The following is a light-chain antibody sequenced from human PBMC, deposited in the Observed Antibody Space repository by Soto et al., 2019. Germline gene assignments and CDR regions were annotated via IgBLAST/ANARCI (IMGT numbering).Light chain of an antibody. CDR3: CSYAGSSTHV. Sequence: QSALTQPASVSGSPGQSITISCTGTSSDVGSYNLVSWYQQHPGKAPKLVIYEGSKRPSGVSNRFSGSKSGNTASLTISGLQAEDEADYYCCSYAGSSTHVFGTGTKLTLL. CDR2: EGS. V-gene: IGLV2-23*01. J-gene: IGLJ1*01. CDR1: SSDVGSYNL.